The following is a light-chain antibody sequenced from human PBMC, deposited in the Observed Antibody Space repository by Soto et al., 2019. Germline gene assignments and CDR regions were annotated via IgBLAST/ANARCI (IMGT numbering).Light chain of an antibody. J-gene: IGKJ1*01. CDR3: MQATQSWA. V-gene: IGKV2-24*01. CDR1: QSLVHRDGNTY. CDR2: KVS. Sequence: IVLTQTPLSSPVTLGQPASISCSSSQSLVHRDGNTYLSWLHQRPGQPPRLLIYKVSNRFSVVPDRFNGSGAGTDFTLKISRVEAEDVGMYYCMQATQSWAFGQGTKVEIK.